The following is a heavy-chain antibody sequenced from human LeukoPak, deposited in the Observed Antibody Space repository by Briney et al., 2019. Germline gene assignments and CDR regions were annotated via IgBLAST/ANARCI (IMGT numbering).Heavy chain of an antibody. CDR2: INPHSRAT. CDR1: GNDFSDFY. CDR3: VTTSVTHTRDP. J-gene: IGHJ5*02. V-gene: IGHV1-2*02. D-gene: IGHD5/OR15-5a*01. Sequence: ASVKVSCKASGNDFSDFYFNWVRQAPGRGLEWVGWINPHSRATHYAQRFRGRVTMEASITTAYMELNSLTSDDQAIYYCVTTSVTHTRDPWGQGTLVTVSS.